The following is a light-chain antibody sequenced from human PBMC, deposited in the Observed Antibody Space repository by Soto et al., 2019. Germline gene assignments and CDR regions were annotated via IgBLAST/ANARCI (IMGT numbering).Light chain of an antibody. CDR3: QQYKSYSPRT. CDR2: DAS. CDR1: QTISSW. Sequence: DIQMTQSPSTLSGSVGDRVTIPCRASQTISSWLAWYQQKPGKAPKLLISDASRLESGVPSRFSGGGSGTEFTLTISDLQPDDFATYYCQQYKSYSPRTFGQGTKVDIK. V-gene: IGKV1-5*01. J-gene: IGKJ1*01.